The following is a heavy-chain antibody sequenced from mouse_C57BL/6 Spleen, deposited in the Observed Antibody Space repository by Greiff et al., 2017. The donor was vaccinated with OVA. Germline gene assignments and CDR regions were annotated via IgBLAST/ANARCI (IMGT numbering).Heavy chain of an antibody. CDR3: AKKTGTGYFDY. CDR1: GFSLTSYG. Sequence: QVQLQQSGPGLVQPSQSLSITCTVSGFSLTSYGVHWVRQSPGKGLEWLGVIWRGGSTDYNAAFTSRLSITKDNSKSQVFFKMNSLQADDTAIYYCAKKTGTGYFDYWGQGTTLTVSS. V-gene: IGHV2-5*01. CDR2: IWRGGST. D-gene: IGHD4-1*01. J-gene: IGHJ2*01.